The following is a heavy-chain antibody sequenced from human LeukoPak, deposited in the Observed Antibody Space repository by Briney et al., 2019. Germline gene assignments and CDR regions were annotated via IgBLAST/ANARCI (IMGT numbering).Heavy chain of an antibody. CDR3: ASLIAATDAFDI. Sequence: PSETLSLTCTVSGGSISSGGHYWSWIRQHPGKGLEWIGYIYYSGSTYYNPSLKSRVTISIDTSENQFSLKLSSVAAADTAVYYCASLIAATDAFDIWGQGTMVTVSS. J-gene: IGHJ3*02. V-gene: IGHV4-31*03. CDR2: IYYSGST. D-gene: IGHD6-13*01. CDR1: GGSISSGGHY.